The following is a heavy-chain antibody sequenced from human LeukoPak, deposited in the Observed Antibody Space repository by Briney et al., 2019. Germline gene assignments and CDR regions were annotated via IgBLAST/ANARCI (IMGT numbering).Heavy chain of an antibody. CDR1: GFTFSSYS. Sequence: GGSLRLSCAASGFTFSSYSMNWVRQAPGKELEWVSSISSSSSYIYYADSVKGRFTISRDNAKNSLYLQMNSLRAEDTAVYYCARSQWELPGDFDYWGQGTLVTVSS. CDR3: ARSQWELPGDFDY. D-gene: IGHD1-26*01. CDR2: ISSSSSYI. J-gene: IGHJ4*02. V-gene: IGHV3-21*01.